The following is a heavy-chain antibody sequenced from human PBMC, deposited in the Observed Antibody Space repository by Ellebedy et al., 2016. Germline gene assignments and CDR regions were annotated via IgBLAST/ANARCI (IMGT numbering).Heavy chain of an antibody. Sequence: GESLKISXAASGFTFSDYYMSWIRQAPGKGLEWVSYISSSGSTIYYADSVKGRFTISRDNAKNSLYLQMNSLRAEDTAVYYCARVPRFLEWLNAFDIWGQGTMVTVSS. CDR1: GFTFSDYY. D-gene: IGHD3-3*01. J-gene: IGHJ3*02. CDR2: ISSSGSTI. CDR3: ARVPRFLEWLNAFDI. V-gene: IGHV3-11*01.